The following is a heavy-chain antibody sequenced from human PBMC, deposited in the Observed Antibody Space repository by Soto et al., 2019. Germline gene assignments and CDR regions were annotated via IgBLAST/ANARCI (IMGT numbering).Heavy chain of an antibody. CDR1: GGSISSGGYY. V-gene: IGHV4-31*03. Sequence: QVQLQESGPGLVKPSQTLSLTCTVSGGSISSGGYYWSWIRQHPGKGLEWIGYIYYSGSTYYNPSLKSRVSISVDTSKNQFSLKLSSVTAADTAVYYCARNRRVRVVYHYGMDVWGQGTTVTVSS. J-gene: IGHJ6*02. D-gene: IGHD3-10*01. CDR3: ARNRRVRVVYHYGMDV. CDR2: IYYSGST.